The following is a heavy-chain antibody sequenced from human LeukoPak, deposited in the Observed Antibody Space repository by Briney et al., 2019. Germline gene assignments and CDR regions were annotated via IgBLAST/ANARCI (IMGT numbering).Heavy chain of an antibody. CDR3: AKDGAYINYQYYFDS. J-gene: IGHJ4*02. CDR1: GFIFSDYG. Sequence: PGRSLRLSCAASGFIFSDYGIHWVRQAPGKGLEWVAVISFDGSNKYYADSVKGRFTISRDNSKTTLSLQMNSLRVEDTAVYYYAKDGAYINYQYYFDSWGRGTLVTVSS. V-gene: IGHV3-30*18. D-gene: IGHD4-11*01. CDR2: ISFDGSNK.